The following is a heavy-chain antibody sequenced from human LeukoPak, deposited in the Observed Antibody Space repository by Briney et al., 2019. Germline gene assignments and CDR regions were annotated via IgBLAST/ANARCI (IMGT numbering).Heavy chain of an antibody. V-gene: IGHV3-33*06. J-gene: IGHJ4*02. Sequence: GGSLRLSCAASGFIFSSYGMHWVRQAPGKGLEWVAVIWYDGSNKYYADSVKGRFTISRDNSKNTLYLQMNSLRAEDTAVYYCAKSSGGATGYFDYWGQGTLVTVSS. D-gene: IGHD1-26*01. CDR1: GFIFSSYG. CDR2: IWYDGSNK. CDR3: AKSSGGATGYFDY.